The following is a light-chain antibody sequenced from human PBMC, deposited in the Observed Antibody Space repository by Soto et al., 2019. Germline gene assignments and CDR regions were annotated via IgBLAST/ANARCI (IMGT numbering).Light chain of an antibody. J-gene: IGKJ4*01. CDR1: QSVSSN. CDR2: GAS. CDR3: QQYNNWPPLT. Sequence: EIVMTQSPATLSVSPGERATLSCRASQSVSSNLAWYQQKPGQAPRLLIYGASTRATGIQARFSGSGSGIEFTLTISSLQSEDFAVYYCQQYNNWPPLTFGGGTKVEIK. V-gene: IGKV3-15*01.